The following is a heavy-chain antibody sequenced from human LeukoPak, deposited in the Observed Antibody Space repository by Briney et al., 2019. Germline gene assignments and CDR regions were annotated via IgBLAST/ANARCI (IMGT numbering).Heavy chain of an antibody. CDR1: GFTFSSYW. V-gene: IGHV3-74*01. CDR2: INTDGSST. Sequence: PGRSLRPSCAASGFTFSSYWMHWVRQPPGKGLVWVSRINTDGSSTSYADSVKGRFTISRDNAKNTLYLQMNSLRAEDTAVYYCARGRVPAAYFDYWGQGTLVTVSS. J-gene: IGHJ4*02. CDR3: ARGRVPAAYFDY. D-gene: IGHD2-2*01.